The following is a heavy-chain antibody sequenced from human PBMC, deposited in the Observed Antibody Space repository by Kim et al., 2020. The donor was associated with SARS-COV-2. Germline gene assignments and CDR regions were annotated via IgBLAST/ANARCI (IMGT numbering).Heavy chain of an antibody. Sequence: ANYAQKFQGRVTITADESTSTAYMELSSLRSEDTAVYYCARGRVKWPYDYWGQGTLVTVSS. V-gene: IGHV1-69*01. CDR3: ARGRVKWPYDY. D-gene: IGHD5-12*01. CDR2: A. J-gene: IGHJ4*02.